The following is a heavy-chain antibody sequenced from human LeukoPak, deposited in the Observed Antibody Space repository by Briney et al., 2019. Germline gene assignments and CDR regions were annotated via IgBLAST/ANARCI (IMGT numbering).Heavy chain of an antibody. D-gene: IGHD3-3*01. J-gene: IGHJ4*02. CDR2: FDPEDGET. CDR1: GYTLTELS. CDR3: ATGILRFLEWVRDY. V-gene: IGHV1-24*01. Sequence: ASVKVSCKVSGYTLTELSVHWVRQAPGKGLEWMGGFDPEDGETIYAQKFQGRVTMTEDTSTDTAYMELSSLRSEDTAVYYCATGILRFLEWVRDYWGQGTLVTVSS.